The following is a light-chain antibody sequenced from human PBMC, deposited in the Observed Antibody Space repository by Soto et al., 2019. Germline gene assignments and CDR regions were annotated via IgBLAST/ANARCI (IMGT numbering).Light chain of an antibody. CDR3: QQYNSYST. CDR1: QSISSW. V-gene: IGKV1-5*01. Sequence: DIQMTQSPSTLSASVGDRVTITCRASQSISSWLAWYQQKPGTAPKLLIYDASSLESGVPSRFSGSGSGTEFTLTISSLQPDDFATDYCQQYNSYSTFGQGTKVEIK. J-gene: IGKJ1*01. CDR2: DAS.